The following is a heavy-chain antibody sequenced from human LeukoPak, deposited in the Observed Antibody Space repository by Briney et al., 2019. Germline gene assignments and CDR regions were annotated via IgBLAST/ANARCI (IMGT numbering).Heavy chain of an antibody. CDR2: IYYSGST. V-gene: IGHV4-31*03. J-gene: IGHJ4*02. CDR3: ARDPEEWQVPIDY. CDR1: GGSISSGGYY. D-gene: IGHD6-19*01. Sequence: SETLSLTCTVSGGSISSGGYYWSWIRQPPGKGLEWIGYIYYSGSTYYNPSLKSRVTISVDTSRNQFSLKLSSVTAADTAVYYCARDPEEWQVPIDYWGQGTLVTVSS.